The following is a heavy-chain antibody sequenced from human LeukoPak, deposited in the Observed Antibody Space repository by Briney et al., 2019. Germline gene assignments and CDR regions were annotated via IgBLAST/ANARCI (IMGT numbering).Heavy chain of an antibody. J-gene: IGHJ4*02. V-gene: IGHV1-69*05. CDR2: TIPLFSTA. CDR3: ARDRRVETSSTGFFFNY. D-gene: IGHD2-2*01. Sequence: ASVKVSCKASGDTFTNSAISWVRQAPGQGLEWVGGTIPLFSTANYALDFQGRLTITTDKSTNTVYMELRNLRSEDTAVYFCARDRRVETSSTGFFFNYWGQGTLVTVSS. CDR1: GDTFTNSA.